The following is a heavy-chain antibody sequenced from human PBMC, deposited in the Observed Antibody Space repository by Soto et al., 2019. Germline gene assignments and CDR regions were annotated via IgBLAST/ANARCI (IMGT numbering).Heavy chain of an antibody. CDR1: GFTFSDYA. V-gene: IGHV3-30-3*01. CDR2: ISSDGGNR. Sequence: QVQLVESGGGVVQPGRSLRLSCAASGFTFSDYALHWVRQAPGKGLEWVTVISSDGGNRYYADSVKGRFTISRDNSKNTLYLQMNSQRVEDTAIYICAHLAGLSHTDDFWGQGTPVTVSS. D-gene: IGHD5-18*01. J-gene: IGHJ4*02. CDR3: AHLAGLSHTDDF.